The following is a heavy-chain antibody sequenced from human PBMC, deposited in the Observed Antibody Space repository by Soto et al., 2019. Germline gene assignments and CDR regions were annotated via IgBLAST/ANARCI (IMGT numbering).Heavy chain of an antibody. CDR2: IYWYDDK. D-gene: IGHD1-26*01. V-gene: IGHV2-5*01. CDR3: AHSWYSGSYFDY. CDR1: GFSLSTSGVG. J-gene: IGHJ4*02. Sequence: QITLKESGPTLVKPTQTLTLTCTFSGFSLSTSGVGVGWIRQPPGKALEWLALIYWYDDKRYIPSLKSRLTITKDTSKNQVVLTMTNMDPVDTATYYCAHSWYSGSYFDYWGQGTLVTVSS.